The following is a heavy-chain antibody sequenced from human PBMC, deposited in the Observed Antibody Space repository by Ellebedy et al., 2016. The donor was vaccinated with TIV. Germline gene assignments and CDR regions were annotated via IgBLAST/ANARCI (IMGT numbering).Heavy chain of an antibody. V-gene: IGHV3-64*04. J-gene: IGHJ4*02. CDR3: ASHLSSGYYVY. CDR1: GFTFSTYA. D-gene: IGHD3-22*01. CDR2: ISGNGGST. Sequence: GESLKISCSGSGFTFSTYAMHWVRQAPGKGLEYVSAISGNGGSTYYADSVKGRFTISRDNSKNTLYLEMNSLRAEDTAVYYCASHLSSGYYVYWGQGTLVTVSS.